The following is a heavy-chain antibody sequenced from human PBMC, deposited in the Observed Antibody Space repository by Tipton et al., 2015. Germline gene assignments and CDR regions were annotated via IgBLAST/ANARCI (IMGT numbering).Heavy chain of an antibody. J-gene: IGHJ6*02. CDR1: GGSIRSGSHY. CDR2: IYQSGTT. D-gene: IGHD3-3*01. V-gene: IGHV4-39*07. CDR3: ARDGSDSEGYYYYGVDV. Sequence: TLSLTCTVSGGSIRSGSHYWDWIRQPPGKGLEWIGSIYQSGTTYYNPSLTSRVTISIDTSKKQFSLSLTSVTAADSAVYYCARDGSDSEGYYYYGVDVWGQGITVTVSS.